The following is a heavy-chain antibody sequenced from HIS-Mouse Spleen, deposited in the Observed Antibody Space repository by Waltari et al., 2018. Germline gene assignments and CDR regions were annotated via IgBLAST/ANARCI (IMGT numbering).Heavy chain of an antibody. V-gene: IGHV3-9*01. D-gene: IGHD5-12*01. CDR3: TTSSVGVDIVATIFDY. CDR2: ISWNSGSI. J-gene: IGHJ4*02. CDR1: GFTFDDYA. Sequence: EVQLVESGGGLVQPGRSLRLSCAASGFTFDDYAMHWVRQAPGKGLVWVSGISWNSGSIGYADSVKGRFTSSRDNAKNSLYLQMNSLRAEDTAVYYCTTSSVGVDIVATIFDYWGQGTLVTVSS.